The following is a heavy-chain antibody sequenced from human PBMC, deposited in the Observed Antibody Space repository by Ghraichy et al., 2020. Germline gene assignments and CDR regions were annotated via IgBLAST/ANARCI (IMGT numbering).Heavy chain of an antibody. V-gene: IGHV3-23*01. J-gene: IGHJ3*02. Sequence: GGSLRLSCAASGFTFSSYAMSWVRQAPGKGLEWVSAISGSGGSTYYADSVKGRFTISRDNSKNTLYLQMNSLRAEDTAVYYCAKDFSGCGAYSSSCYDALDIGGQGTRLTVTS. D-gene: IGHD6-13*01. CDR2: ISGSGGST. CDR1: GFTFSSYA. CDR3: AKDFSGCGAYSSSCYDALDI.